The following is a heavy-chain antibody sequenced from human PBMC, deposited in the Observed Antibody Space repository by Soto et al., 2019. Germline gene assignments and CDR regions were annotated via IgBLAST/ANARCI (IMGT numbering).Heavy chain of an antibody. V-gene: IGHV1-2*02. D-gene: IGHD3-22*01. CDR3: ATDRVAFDM. CDR2: INPKSGGT. CDR1: GYMFTGYY. J-gene: IGHJ3*02. Sequence: ASVKVSCKASGYMFTGYYIHWVRQAPGQGLEWMGWINPKSGGTKYAEKFQGRVSMTGVTSITTAYLELSSLTSDDTAVYYCATDRVAFDMWGQGTKVTVSS.